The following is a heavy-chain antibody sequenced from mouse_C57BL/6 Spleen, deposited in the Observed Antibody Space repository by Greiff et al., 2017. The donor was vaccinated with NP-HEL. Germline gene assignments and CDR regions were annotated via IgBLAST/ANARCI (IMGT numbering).Heavy chain of an antibody. CDR3: ARPGNFHWYFDV. Sequence: EVKLMESGGGLVKPGGSLKLSCAASGFTFSDYGMHWVRQAPEKGLEWVAYISSGSSTIYYADTVKGRFTISRDNAKNTLFLQLTSLRSEDTAMYYCARPGNFHWYFDVWGTGTTVTVSS. CDR2: ISSGSSTI. D-gene: IGHD4-1*01. V-gene: IGHV5-17*01. CDR1: GFTFSDYG. J-gene: IGHJ1*03.